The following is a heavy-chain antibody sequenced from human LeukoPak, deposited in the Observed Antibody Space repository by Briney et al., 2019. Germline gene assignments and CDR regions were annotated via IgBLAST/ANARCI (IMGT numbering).Heavy chain of an antibody. J-gene: IGHJ5*02. Sequence: SETLSLTCTVSGGSISSSSYYWSWIRQPPGKGLEWIVEINHSGSTNYNPSLKSRVTISVDTSKNQFSLKLSSVTAADTAVYYCARHPGYSSGWRFWFDPWGQGTLVTVSS. CDR2: INHSGST. CDR1: GGSISSSSYY. D-gene: IGHD6-19*01. V-gene: IGHV4-39*01. CDR3: ARHPGYSSGWRFWFDP.